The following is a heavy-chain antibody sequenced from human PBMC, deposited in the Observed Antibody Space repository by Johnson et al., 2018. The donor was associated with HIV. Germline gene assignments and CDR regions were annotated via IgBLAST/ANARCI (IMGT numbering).Heavy chain of an antibody. V-gene: IGHV3-20*04. Sequence: VQLVESGGDLVKPGGSLRLSCAASGFTFDDYGMSWVRQGPGKGLEWVSGTTWNGGNTGYVDSVKGRFIISRDNAKNSLYLQMNSLRAEDTAVYYCAREPHNFWSPDAFDIWGQGTMVTVSS. CDR3: AREPHNFWSPDAFDI. J-gene: IGHJ3*02. D-gene: IGHD3-3*01. CDR2: TTWNGGNT. CDR1: GFTFDDYG.